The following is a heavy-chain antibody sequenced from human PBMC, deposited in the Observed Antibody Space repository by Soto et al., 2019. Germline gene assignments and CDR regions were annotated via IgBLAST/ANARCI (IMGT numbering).Heavy chain of an antibody. V-gene: IGHV4-39*01. D-gene: IGHD3-10*01. Sequence: LQLQESGPGLVKPSETLSLTCTVSGGSISSSSYYWGWIRQPPGKGLEWIGSIYYSGSTYYNPSLKSRVTISVDTSKNQFSLKLSSVTAADTAVYYCARHEITMVRGVTNWFDPWGQGTLVTVSS. J-gene: IGHJ5*02. CDR2: IYYSGST. CDR1: GGSISSSSYY. CDR3: ARHEITMVRGVTNWFDP.